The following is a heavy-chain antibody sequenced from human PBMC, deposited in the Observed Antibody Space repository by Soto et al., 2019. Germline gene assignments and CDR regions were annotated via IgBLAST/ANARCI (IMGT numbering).Heavy chain of an antibody. CDR1: GFTFSSYS. CDR3: ASAHPGGIAAAGTVSDYYYYYMDV. J-gene: IGHJ6*03. V-gene: IGHV3-21*01. D-gene: IGHD6-13*01. Sequence: GGSLRLSCAASGFTFSSYSMNWVRQAPGKGLEWVSSISSSSSYIYYADSVKGRFTISRDNAKNSLYLQMNSLRAEDTAVYYCASAHPGGIAAAGTVSDYYYYYMDVWGKGTTVTVSS. CDR2: ISSSSSYI.